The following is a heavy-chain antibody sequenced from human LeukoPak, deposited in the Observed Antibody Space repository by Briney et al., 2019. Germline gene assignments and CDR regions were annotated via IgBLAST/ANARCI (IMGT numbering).Heavy chain of an antibody. J-gene: IGHJ3*02. CDR1: GGSISSYY. CDR2: IYTSGST. V-gene: IGHV4-4*09. CDR3: ARPIWPRKAWGAFDI. Sequence: SETLSLTCTVSGGSISSYYWSWIRQPPGKGLEWIGYIYTSGSTNYNPSLKSRVTISVDTSKNQFSLKPSSVTAADTAVYYCARPIWPRKAWGAFDIWGQGTMVTVSS. D-gene: IGHD7-27*01.